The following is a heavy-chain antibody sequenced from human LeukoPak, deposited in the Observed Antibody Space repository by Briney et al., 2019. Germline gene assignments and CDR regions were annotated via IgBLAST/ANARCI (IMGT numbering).Heavy chain of an antibody. CDR3: ARGSDYSWGG. Sequence: SETLSHTCVVSGGSISDSFEHYWCWVRQPPGKGFEWIAEVHHTGRTIYSPSFARRVTISPDTSTNQVSLKLTSVIAADTAVYYCARGSDYSWGGWGQGTLVTVSS. D-gene: IGHD3-3*01. CDR1: GGSISDSFEHY. CDR2: VHHTGRT. J-gene: IGHJ4*01. V-gene: IGHV4-4*02.